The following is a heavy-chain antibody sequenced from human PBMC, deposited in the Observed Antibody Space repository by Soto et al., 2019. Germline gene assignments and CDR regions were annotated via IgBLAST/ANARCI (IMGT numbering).Heavy chain of an antibody. CDR1: GDSFKNYA. V-gene: IGHV1-69*01. J-gene: IGHJ4*02. Sequence: QVQLVQSGAEVKKPGSSVKISCKTSGDSFKNYAIGWVRQVHGQGLEWTGLIIPLYGTANYARMFEGRVTTTAVESANTVYMELGSPTSEDTAVYYCARLDSTIITFDYWGQGTLVTVSS. CDR2: IIPLYGTA. D-gene: IGHD3-10*01. CDR3: ARLDSTIITFDY.